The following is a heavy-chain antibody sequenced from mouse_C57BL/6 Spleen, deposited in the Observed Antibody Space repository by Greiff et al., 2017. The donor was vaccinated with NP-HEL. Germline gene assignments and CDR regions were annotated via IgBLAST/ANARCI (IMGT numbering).Heavy chain of an antibody. CDR2: IYPGDGDT. Sequence: QVQLQQSGPELVKPGASVKISCKASGYAFSSSWMNWVKQRPGKGLEWIGRIYPGDGDTNYNGKFKGKATLTADKSSSTAYMQLSSLTSEDSAVYFCARWARDYYGSSYDYFDYWGQGTTLTVSS. CDR3: ARWARDYYGSSYDYFDY. CDR1: GYAFSSSW. J-gene: IGHJ2*01. D-gene: IGHD1-1*01. V-gene: IGHV1-82*01.